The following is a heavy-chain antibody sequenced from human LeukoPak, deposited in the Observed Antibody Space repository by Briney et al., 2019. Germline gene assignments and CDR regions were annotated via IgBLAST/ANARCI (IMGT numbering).Heavy chain of an antibody. CDR1: GGSLSSGDYY. V-gene: IGHV4-30-4*01. CDR2: IYYSGST. D-gene: IGHD2-2*01. J-gene: IGHJ3*02. Sequence: SETLSLTCTVSGGSLSSGDYYWSWLRQPPGTGLEWVGYIYYSGSTYYNPSLKSRVTISVDTSKNQFSLKLSSVTAADTAVYYCARKSVVQAARWHAFDIWGQGPMVTVSS. CDR3: ARKSVVQAARWHAFDI.